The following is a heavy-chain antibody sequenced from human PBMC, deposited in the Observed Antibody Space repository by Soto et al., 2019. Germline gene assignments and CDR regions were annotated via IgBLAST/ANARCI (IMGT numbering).Heavy chain of an antibody. D-gene: IGHD6-19*01. CDR2: TYYRSNWRH. CDR3: ARGVAGSAFDL. V-gene: IGHV6-1*01. J-gene: IGHJ4*02. Sequence: SQTLSLTCAISGDSVSSNTAAWNWIRSSPSRGLEWVGRTYYRSNWRHDYAVSVKSRITVNPDTSKDHFSLQLTSVTPDDTAVYYCARGVAGSAFDLWSQGTLVTVSS. CDR1: GDSVSSNTAA.